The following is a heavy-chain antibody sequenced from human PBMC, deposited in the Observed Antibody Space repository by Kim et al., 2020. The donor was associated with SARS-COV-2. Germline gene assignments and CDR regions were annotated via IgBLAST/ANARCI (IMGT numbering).Heavy chain of an antibody. CDR3: TRDGGRGYAMDY. D-gene: IGHD6-25*01. V-gene: IGHV3-48*02. CDR2: ISYNSDVI. Sequence: GGSLRLSCAASGFTLRSYNMNWVRQAPGKGLEWVAYISYNSDVIYYADSVRGRFSISRDNAENSLYLQMNSLRDEDTAVYYCTRDGGRGYAMDYWGQGTLVTVSS. J-gene: IGHJ4*02. CDR1: GFTLRSYN.